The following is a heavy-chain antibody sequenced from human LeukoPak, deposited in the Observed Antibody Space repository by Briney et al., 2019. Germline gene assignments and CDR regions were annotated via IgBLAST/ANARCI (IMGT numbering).Heavy chain of an antibody. CDR3: TKRVKYGGTWDHFAD. CDR2: VNADGGNT. CDR1: GFTLSNYA. J-gene: IGHJ4*02. V-gene: IGHV3-23*01. D-gene: IGHD1-26*01. Sequence: AGSLRLSCAASGFTLSNYAMSWVRQAPGKGLEWISTVNADGGNTYYADSVKGRFTISRDNSKSTLILQMNSLRVEDTALYYCTKRVKYGGTWDHFADWGQGTLVTVSS.